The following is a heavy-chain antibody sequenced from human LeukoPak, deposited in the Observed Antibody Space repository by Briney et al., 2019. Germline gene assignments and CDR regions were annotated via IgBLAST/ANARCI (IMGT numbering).Heavy chain of an antibody. J-gene: IGHJ4*02. V-gene: IGHV1-69*13. D-gene: IGHD6-13*01. CDR2: IIPIFGTA. CDR1: GGTFSSYA. CDR3: AREAAAAGMI. Sequence: GASVKVSCKASGGTFSSYAISWVRQAPGQGLEWMGGIIPIFGTANYAQKFQGRVTITADESTSTAYMELSSLRSEDTAVYYCAREAAAAGMIWGQGTLVTVSS.